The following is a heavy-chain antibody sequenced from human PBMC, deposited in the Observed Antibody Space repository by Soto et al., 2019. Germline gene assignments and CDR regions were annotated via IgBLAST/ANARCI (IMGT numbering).Heavy chain of an antibody. Sequence: QVQLVEAGGGVVQPGRSLRLSCAASGFTFSSYAMHWVRQAPGKGLEWVAVISYDGSNKYYADSVKGRFPISRDNSKNTLYLQMNSLRAEDTAVYYCASHYDFYGMDVWGQGTTVTVSS. CDR3: ASHYDFYGMDV. CDR2: ISYDGSNK. CDR1: GFTFSSYA. J-gene: IGHJ6*02. V-gene: IGHV3-30-3*01. D-gene: IGHD3-3*01.